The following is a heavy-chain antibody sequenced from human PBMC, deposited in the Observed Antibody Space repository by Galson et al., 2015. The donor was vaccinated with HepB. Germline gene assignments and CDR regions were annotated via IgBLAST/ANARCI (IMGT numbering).Heavy chain of an antibody. CDR2: ISWNSGSI. CDR3: AKDRSLEGGWYFDL. Sequence: SLRLSCAASGFTFDDYAMHWVRQAPGKGLEWVSGISWNSGSIGYADSVKGRFTISRDNAKNSLYLQMNSLRAEDTALYYCAKDRSLEGGWYFDLWGRGTLVTVSS. V-gene: IGHV3-9*01. CDR1: GFTFDDYA. D-gene: IGHD3-16*01. J-gene: IGHJ2*01.